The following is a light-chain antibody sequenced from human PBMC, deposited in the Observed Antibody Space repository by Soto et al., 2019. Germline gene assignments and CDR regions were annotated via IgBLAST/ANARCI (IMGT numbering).Light chain of an antibody. V-gene: IGKV3-15*01. Sequence: EIVMTQSPATLSVSPGERATLSCRASQGISNSLAWYQQKPGQAPRLLIYGVSTRATGIPARFSGSGSGTEFTLTISSLQSEDVAVYCCQQYNNWPPTFGQGTKVDIK. J-gene: IGKJ1*01. CDR1: QGISNS. CDR3: QQYNNWPPT. CDR2: GVS.